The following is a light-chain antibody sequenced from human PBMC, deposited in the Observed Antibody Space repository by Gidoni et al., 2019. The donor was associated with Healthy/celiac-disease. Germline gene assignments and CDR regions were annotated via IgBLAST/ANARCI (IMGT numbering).Light chain of an antibody. V-gene: IGKV1-5*03. J-gene: IGKJ1*01. CDR1: QSISSW. CDR3: QQYNSYPWT. Sequence: DIQTTQSPSTLSASVGDRVTITCRASQSISSWLAWYQQKPGKAPKLLIYKASSLESGVPSRFSGSGAGTEFTLTISSLQPDDFATYYCQQYNSYPWTCGQGTKVEIK. CDR2: KAS.